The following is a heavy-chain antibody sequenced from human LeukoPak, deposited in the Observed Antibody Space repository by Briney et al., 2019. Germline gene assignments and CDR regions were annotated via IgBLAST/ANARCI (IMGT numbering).Heavy chain of an antibody. CDR1: GGSISSYY. V-gene: IGHV4-59*01. CDR2: IYYSGSN. Sequence: PSETLSLTCTVSGGSISSYYWSWIRQPPGKGLEWIGYIYYSGSNNYNPSFKSRVTISVDTSKNQFSLKLSSVTAADTAVYYCARGFYSSGWYYFDYWGQGTLVTVSS. CDR3: ARGFYSSGWYYFDY. J-gene: IGHJ4*02. D-gene: IGHD6-19*01.